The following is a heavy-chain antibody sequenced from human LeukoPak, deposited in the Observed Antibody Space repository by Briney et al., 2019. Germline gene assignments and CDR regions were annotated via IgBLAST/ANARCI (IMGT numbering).Heavy chain of an antibody. V-gene: IGHV4-34*01. Sequence: PSETLSLTCAVYGGSFSGYYWSWIRQPPGKGLEWIGEINHSRSTNYNPSLKSRVTISVDTSKNQFSLKLSSVTAADTAVYYCARAVVAGGSYWAGWGQGTLVTVSS. CDR2: INHSRST. CDR3: ARAVVAGGSYWAG. CDR1: GGSFSGYY. D-gene: IGHD1-26*01. J-gene: IGHJ4*02.